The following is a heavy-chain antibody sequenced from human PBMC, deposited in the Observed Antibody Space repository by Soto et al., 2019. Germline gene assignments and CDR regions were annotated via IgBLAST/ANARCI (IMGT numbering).Heavy chain of an antibody. Sequence: PSETLSLTCAVSGYSISSGYYWGWIRQPPGKGLEWIGSIYHSGSTYYNPSLKSRVTISVDTSKNQFSLKLSSVTAADTAVYYCARAKWELLNYYFDYWGQGTPVTVSS. CDR1: GYSISSGYY. D-gene: IGHD1-26*01. CDR3: ARAKWELLNYYFDY. J-gene: IGHJ4*02. V-gene: IGHV4-38-2*01. CDR2: IYHSGST.